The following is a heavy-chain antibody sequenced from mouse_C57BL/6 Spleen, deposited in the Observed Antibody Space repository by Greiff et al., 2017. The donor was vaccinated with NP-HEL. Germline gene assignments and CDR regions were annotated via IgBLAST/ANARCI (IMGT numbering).Heavy chain of an antibody. D-gene: IGHD1-1*01. V-gene: IGHV1-50*01. J-gene: IGHJ2*01. Sequence: VQLQQPGAELVQPGASVKLSCKASGYTFTSYWMQWVKQRPGQGLEWIGAIDPSDSYTNYNQKFKGQATLTVDTSSSTAYMQLRSLTSEDSAVYYCARRDHYYGRSLYYLDYWGQGTTLTVSS. CDR2: IDPSDSYT. CDR1: GYTFTSYW. CDR3: ARRDHYYGRSLYYLDY.